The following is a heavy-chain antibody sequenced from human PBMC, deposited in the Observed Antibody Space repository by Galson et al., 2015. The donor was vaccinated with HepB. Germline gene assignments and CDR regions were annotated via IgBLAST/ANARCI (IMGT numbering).Heavy chain of an antibody. CDR3: ARSGTAAGFLGH. CDR1: GYTFTNYN. J-gene: IGHJ4*02. D-gene: IGHD6-13*01. CDR2: ISAYNGNT. Sequence: SVKVSCKASGYTFTNYNINWVRQAPGQGLQWMGWISAYNGNTNYAQKFQGRVTMNTDTSTRTVYMDLRNLRSDDTAVYYCARSGTAAGFLGHWGQGTLVTVSS. V-gene: IGHV1-18*01.